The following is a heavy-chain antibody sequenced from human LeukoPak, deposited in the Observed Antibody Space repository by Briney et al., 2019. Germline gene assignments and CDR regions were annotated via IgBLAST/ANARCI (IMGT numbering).Heavy chain of an antibody. V-gene: IGHV1-69*05. CDR2: IIPIFGTA. J-gene: IGHJ6*03. CDR3: ASWEVVPAASYYYMDV. Sequence: SVKVSCKASGGTFISYAISWVRQAPGQGLEWMGGIIPIFGTANYAQKFQGRVTITTDESTSTAYMELSSLRSEDTAVYYCASWEVVPAASYYYMDVWGKGTTVTVSS. CDR1: GGTFISYA. D-gene: IGHD2-2*01.